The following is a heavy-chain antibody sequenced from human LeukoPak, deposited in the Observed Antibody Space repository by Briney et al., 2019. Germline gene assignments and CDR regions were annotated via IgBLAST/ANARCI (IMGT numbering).Heavy chain of an antibody. CDR1: GYTFTGYY. CDR2: INPNSGGT. J-gene: IGHJ4*02. CDR3: ARDLQRTGYSSSCPGY. V-gene: IGHV1-2*02. Sequence: ASVKVSCKASGYTFTGYYMHWVRQAPGQGPEWMGWINPNSGGTNYAQKFQGRVTMTRDTSISTAYMELSRLRSDDTAVYYCARDLQRTGYSSSCPGYWGQGTLVTVSS. D-gene: IGHD6-13*01.